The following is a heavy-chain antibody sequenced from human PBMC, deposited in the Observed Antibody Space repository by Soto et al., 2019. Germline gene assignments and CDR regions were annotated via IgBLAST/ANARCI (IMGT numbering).Heavy chain of an antibody. Sequence: QVQLAQSGAEVKKPGASVKVSCKASGYPFTSYYLHWVRQAPGQGPEWMGRINVSDGSTRYAQNFQGRVTMDRDTSTTTVYVELSPLRSDDTAVYYCAREAAVAGTAFDHWGQGTLVTVSS. CDR3: AREAAVAGTAFDH. J-gene: IGHJ5*02. V-gene: IGHV1-46*01. CDR2: INVSDGST. CDR1: GYPFTSYY. D-gene: IGHD6-19*01.